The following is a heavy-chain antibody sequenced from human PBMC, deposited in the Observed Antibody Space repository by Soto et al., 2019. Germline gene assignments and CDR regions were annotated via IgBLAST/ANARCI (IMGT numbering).Heavy chain of an antibody. J-gene: IGHJ4*02. CDR1: GFTFSNYG. V-gene: IGHV3-30*18. D-gene: IGHD6-19*01. Sequence: QVQLVESGGGVVQPGRSLRLSCAASGFTFSNYGMHWVRQAPGKGLEWVAVISYDGSNKYYADSVKGRFTISRDNSKNTLYLQMNSLRVEDTAMYYWAKNPGYNSGWYSIDYWGQGTLVTVSS. CDR2: ISYDGSNK. CDR3: AKNPGYNSGWYSIDY.